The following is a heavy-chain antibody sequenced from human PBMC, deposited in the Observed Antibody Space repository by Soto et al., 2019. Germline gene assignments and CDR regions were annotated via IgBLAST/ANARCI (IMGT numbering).Heavy chain of an antibody. V-gene: IGHV4-4*07. Sequence: QVQLQESGPGLVKPSETLSLTCTVSGGSISSYYWSWIRQPAGKGLEWIGRIYTSGSTNYNPSLKSRVTMSVDTSKNQFSLKLSSVTAADTAVYYCARDTNGAVSSGQYDGPGDYYYYGMDVWGQGTTVTVSS. CDR3: ARDTNGAVSSGQYDGPGDYYYYGMDV. CDR2: IYTSGST. D-gene: IGHD6-19*01. J-gene: IGHJ6*02. CDR1: GGSISSYY.